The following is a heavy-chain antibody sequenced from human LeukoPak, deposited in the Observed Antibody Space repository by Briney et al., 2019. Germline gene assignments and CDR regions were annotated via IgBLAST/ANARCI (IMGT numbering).Heavy chain of an antibody. CDR1: GGSISSYY. CDR2: IYYSGST. Sequence: SETLSLTCTVSGGSISSYYWSWIRQPPGKGLEWIGYIYYSGSTNYNPSLKSRVTISVDTSKNQFSLKLSSVTAADTAVYYCARDVDGYNRFDFWGQGTLVTVSS. J-gene: IGHJ4*02. CDR3: ARDVDGYNRFDF. D-gene: IGHD5-24*01. V-gene: IGHV4-59*01.